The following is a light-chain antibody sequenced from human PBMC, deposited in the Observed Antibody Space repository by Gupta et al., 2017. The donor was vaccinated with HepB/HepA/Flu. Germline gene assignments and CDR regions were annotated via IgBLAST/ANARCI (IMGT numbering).Light chain of an antibody. Sequence: SVLTQPPSASGTPGPRGTISRSGSSSKIGSNTVSCCQQQPGTAPKLLIYSNNQRHSWVPDRFSGSKSDASASLSISGRQSEDEADYYCAAWDVVLNGYVFGGGTKFTVL. CDR3: AAWDVVLNGYV. CDR1: SSKIGSNT. V-gene: IGLV1-44*01. J-gene: IGLJ1*01. CDR2: SNN.